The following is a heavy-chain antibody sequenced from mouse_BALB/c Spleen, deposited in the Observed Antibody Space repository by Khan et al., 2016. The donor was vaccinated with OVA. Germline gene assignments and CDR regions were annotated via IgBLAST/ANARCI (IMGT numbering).Heavy chain of an antibody. J-gene: IGHJ2*01. D-gene: IGHD1-1*01. CDR3: ARIYGSDFDY. CDR1: GYSFTGYF. Sequence: EVQLVESGPELVKPGASVKISCKASGYSFTGYFMNWVMQSHGKSLEWIGRINPHIGETFYNPKFKGKATLTADESSSTAHMELRSLASEDSAVYYCARIYGSDFDYWGQGTTLTGSS. CDR2: INPHIGET. V-gene: IGHV1-20*02.